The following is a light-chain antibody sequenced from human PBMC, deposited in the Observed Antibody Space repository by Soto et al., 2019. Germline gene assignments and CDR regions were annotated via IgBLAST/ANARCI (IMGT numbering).Light chain of an antibody. J-gene: IGKJ1*01. CDR3: KQYYSYPWT. CDR1: QGISSY. Sequence: ARRIIHSTSSLSESTGDRVTITCWASQGISSYLVWYQQKPGKAATRLIYAAATLQGGVLSRFSGGGSGTDFILTIICLQSEDVATDYCKQYYSYPWTFGQGTKVDNK. V-gene: IGKV1-8*01. CDR2: AAA.